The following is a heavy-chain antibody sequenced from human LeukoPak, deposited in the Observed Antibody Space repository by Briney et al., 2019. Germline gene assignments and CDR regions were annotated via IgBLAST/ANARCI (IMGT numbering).Heavy chain of an antibody. Sequence: PSETLSLTCTVSGGSITTYYWSWIRQPPGKGLECIGYIYYSGSTKYNPSLKSRVIISVDTSKKQFSLKLSSVTAADTAVYYCVRAAAAINYFDYWGQGTLVTVSS. V-gene: IGHV4-59*01. CDR1: GGSITTYY. CDR3: VRAAAAINYFDY. D-gene: IGHD2-15*01. CDR2: IYYSGST. J-gene: IGHJ4*02.